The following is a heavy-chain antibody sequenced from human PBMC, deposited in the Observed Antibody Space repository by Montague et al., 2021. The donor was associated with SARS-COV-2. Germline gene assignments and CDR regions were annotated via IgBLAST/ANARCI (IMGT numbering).Heavy chain of an antibody. V-gene: IGHV2-70*01. CDR1: GFSLSTSGMC. D-gene: IGHD3-9*01. J-gene: IGHJ4*02. CDR2: IDWXDDK. CDR3: ARIRDYDILTGSYSGFDY. Sequence: PALVKPTQTLTLTCTFSGFSLSTSGMCVSWIRQPPGKALEWLALIDWXDDKYYSTSLKTRLTISKDTSKNQVVLTMTNMDPVDTATYYCARIRDYDILTGSYSGFDYWAREPWSPSPQ.